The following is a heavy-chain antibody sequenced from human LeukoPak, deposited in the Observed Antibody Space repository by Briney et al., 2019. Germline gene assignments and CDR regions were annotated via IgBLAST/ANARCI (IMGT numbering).Heavy chain of an antibody. Sequence: GGSLRLSCAAPGFTFSSYSMTWVRQAPGKGLEWVSYISSSSSTIYYADSVKGRFTISRDNAKNSLYLQMNSLRAEDTAVYYCAKDRGYYYDSSGYYRMDAFDIWGQGTMVTVS. D-gene: IGHD3-22*01. J-gene: IGHJ3*02. CDR3: AKDRGYYYDSSGYYRMDAFDI. CDR2: ISSSSSTI. CDR1: GFTFSSYS. V-gene: IGHV3-48*01.